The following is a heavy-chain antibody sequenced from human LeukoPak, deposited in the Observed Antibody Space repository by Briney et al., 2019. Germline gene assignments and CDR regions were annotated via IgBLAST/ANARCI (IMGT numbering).Heavy chain of an antibody. J-gene: IGHJ4*02. CDR2: ISYDGSNK. CDR3: ANYGSGSYTFDY. D-gene: IGHD3-10*01. Sequence: PGGSLRLSCTASGFTFSTYAMSWVRQAPGKGLEWVAVISYDGSNKYYADSVKGRFTISRDNSKNTLYLQMNSLRAEDTAVYYCANYGSGSYTFDYWGQGTLVTVSS. V-gene: IGHV3-30*18. CDR1: GFTFSTYA.